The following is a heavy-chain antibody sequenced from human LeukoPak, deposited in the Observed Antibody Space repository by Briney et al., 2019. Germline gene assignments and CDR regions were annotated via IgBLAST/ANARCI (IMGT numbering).Heavy chain of an antibody. CDR2: IIPIFGTA. CDR1: GGPFSSYA. Sequence: GSSVKVSFKASGGPFSSYAISWVRQAPGQGLEWMGRIIPIFGTANYAQKFQGRVTITTDESTSTAYMELSSLRSEDTAVYYCARDTGFCSGGSCYGEVWFDPWGQGTLVTVSS. V-gene: IGHV1-69*05. CDR3: ARDTGFCSGGSCYGEVWFDP. D-gene: IGHD2-15*01. J-gene: IGHJ5*02.